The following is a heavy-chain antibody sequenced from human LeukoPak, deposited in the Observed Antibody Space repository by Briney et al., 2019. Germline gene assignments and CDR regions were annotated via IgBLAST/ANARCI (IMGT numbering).Heavy chain of an antibody. Sequence: ASVKVSCKASGYTFTTYDINWVRQATGQGLESMGWMNPNSGNTGYAQKFQGRVTMTRNTSMSTAYMELNSLRSEDTAVYYCARANYYGSGKKDLDYWGQGTLVTVSS. CDR2: MNPNSGNT. CDR3: ARANYYGSGKKDLDY. J-gene: IGHJ4*02. D-gene: IGHD3-10*01. CDR1: GYTFTTYD. V-gene: IGHV1-8*01.